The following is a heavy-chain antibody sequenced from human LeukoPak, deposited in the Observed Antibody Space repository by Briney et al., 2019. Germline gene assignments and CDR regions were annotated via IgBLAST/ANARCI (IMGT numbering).Heavy chain of an antibody. J-gene: IGHJ4*02. CDR3: ASEDGYYDRSFDY. D-gene: IGHD3-3*01. CDR2: INSDGSST. Sequence: PGGSLRLSCAASGFTFSSYWMHWVRQAPGKGLVWVSRINSDGSSTSYADSVKGRFTISRDNAKNTLYLQMNSLRAEDTAVYYCASEDGYYDRSFDYWGQGTLVTVSS. CDR1: GFTFSSYW. V-gene: IGHV3-74*01.